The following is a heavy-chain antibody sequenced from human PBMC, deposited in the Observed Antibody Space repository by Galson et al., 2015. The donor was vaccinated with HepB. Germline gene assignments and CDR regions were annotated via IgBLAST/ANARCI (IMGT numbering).Heavy chain of an antibody. CDR3: AKDIGVSLVRGVGDY. D-gene: IGHD3-10*01. J-gene: IGHJ4*02. Sequence: SLRLSCAASGFTFSSYAMNWVRQAPGTGLEWVSSISGSGGSTYYADSVKGRFTISIDNSKNTLFLQMNSLRAEDTAVYYCAKDIGVSLVRGVGDYWGQGSLVTVSS. V-gene: IGHV3-23*01. CDR2: ISGSGGST. CDR1: GFTFSSYA.